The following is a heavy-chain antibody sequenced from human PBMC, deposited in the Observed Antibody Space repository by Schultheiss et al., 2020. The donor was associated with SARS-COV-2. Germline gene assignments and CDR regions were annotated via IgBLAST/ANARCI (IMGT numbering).Heavy chain of an antibody. CDR1: GFTFSSYA. V-gene: IGHV3-23*01. Sequence: GGSLRLSCAASGFTFSSYAMHWVRQAPGKGLEWVSAISGSGGSTYYADSVKGRFTISRDNSKNTLYLQMNSLRAEDTAVYYCAKVRGATTVSEYFQHWGQGTLVTVSS. CDR3: AKVRGATTVSEYFQH. CDR2: ISGSGGST. D-gene: IGHD1-26*01. J-gene: IGHJ1*01.